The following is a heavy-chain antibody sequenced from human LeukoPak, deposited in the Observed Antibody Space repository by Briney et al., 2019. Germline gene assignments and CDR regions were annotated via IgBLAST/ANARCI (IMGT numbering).Heavy chain of an antibody. Sequence: GGSLRLSCAVSGFTFGTYAMTWVRQAPGRGLEWVSTISGSGGTTHFADSVKGRFTISRDNSGSTLYLQMNSLRAEDTAVYWCARGHSSGWYYFDSWGQGTLVTVSS. D-gene: IGHD6-19*01. CDR3: ARGHSSGWYYFDS. J-gene: IGHJ4*02. V-gene: IGHV3-23*01. CDR2: ISGSGGTT. CDR1: GFTFGTYA.